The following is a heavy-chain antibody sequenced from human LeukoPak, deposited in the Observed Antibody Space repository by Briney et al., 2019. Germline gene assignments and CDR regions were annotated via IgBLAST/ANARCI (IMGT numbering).Heavy chain of an antibody. CDR3: ARGGAGYGEVDY. V-gene: IGHV1-69*04. D-gene: IGHD5-24*01. Sequence: ASVKVSCKASGGTFSSYAISWVRQAPGQGLEWMGRIIPILGIANYAQKFQGRVTITADKSTSTAYMELSSLRSEDTAVYYCARGGAGYGEVDYWGQGTLVTVSS. CDR1: GGTFSSYA. CDR2: IIPILGIA. J-gene: IGHJ4*02.